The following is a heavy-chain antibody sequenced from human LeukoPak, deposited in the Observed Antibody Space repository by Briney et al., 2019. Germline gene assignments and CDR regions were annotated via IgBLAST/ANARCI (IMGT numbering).Heavy chain of an antibody. V-gene: IGHV4-59*01. J-gene: IGHJ4*02. Sequence: SETLSLTCTVSGFSITSYYWSWIRQPPGKGLEWIGLIHYSGSTTYNPSLKSRVTISIDTSKNQFSLQLSSVTAADTAVYYCARDIREVGATHYFDYWGQGTPVTVTS. CDR2: IHYSGST. D-gene: IGHD1-26*01. CDR3: ARDIREVGATHYFDY. CDR1: GFSITSYY.